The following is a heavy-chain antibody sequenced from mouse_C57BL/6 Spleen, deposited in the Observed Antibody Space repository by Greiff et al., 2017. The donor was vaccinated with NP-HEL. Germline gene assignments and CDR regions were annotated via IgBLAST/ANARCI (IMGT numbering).Heavy chain of an antibody. Sequence: VQLVESGPGLVQPSQSLSITRTVSGFSLTSYGVHWVRQSPGKGLEWLGVIWSGGSTDYNAAFISRLSISKDNSKSQVFFKMNSLQADDTAIYYCARNNEGWLLLLDYWGQGTTLTVSS. V-gene: IGHV2-2*01. D-gene: IGHD2-3*01. CDR3: ARNNEGWLLLLDY. J-gene: IGHJ2*01. CDR1: GFSLTSYG. CDR2: IWSGGST.